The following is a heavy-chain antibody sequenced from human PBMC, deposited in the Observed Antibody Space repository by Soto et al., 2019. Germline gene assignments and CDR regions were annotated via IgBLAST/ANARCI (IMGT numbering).Heavy chain of an antibody. V-gene: IGHV4-30-4*01. CDR1: GGSISSGDYY. D-gene: IGHD2-15*01. CDR3: DGYCSGGSGYSGGAFDI. CDR2: IYYSGST. Sequence: QVQLQESGPGLVKPSQTLSLTCTVSGGSISSGDYYWSWIRQPPGKGLEWIGYIYYSGSTYYNPSLKSRVTLSVDTSKNQFSLKLSSVTAADTAVYYCDGYCSGGSGYSGGAFDIWGQGTMVTVSS. J-gene: IGHJ3*02.